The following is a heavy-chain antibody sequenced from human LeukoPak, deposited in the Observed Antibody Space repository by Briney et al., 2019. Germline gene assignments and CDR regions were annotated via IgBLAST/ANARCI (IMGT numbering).Heavy chain of an antibody. Sequence: PGGSLRLSCAGSGFTFSSYWMSWVRQAPGKGLEWVADIKQDGSEKYYVDSVKGRFSISRDNAKNSLYLQMNSLRAEDTAVFYCARLGYYDSSGYYHWGQGTLVTVSS. CDR3: ARLGYYDSSGYYH. J-gene: IGHJ5*02. D-gene: IGHD3-22*01. CDR2: IKQDGSEK. V-gene: IGHV3-7*01. CDR1: GFTFSSYW.